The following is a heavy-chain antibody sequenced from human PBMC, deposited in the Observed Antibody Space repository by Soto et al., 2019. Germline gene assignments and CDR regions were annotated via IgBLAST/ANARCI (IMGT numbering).Heavy chain of an antibody. D-gene: IGHD3-10*01. CDR1: GGTFSSYA. CDR2: IIPIFGTA. Sequence: SVKVSCKASGGTFSSYAISWVRQAPGQGLEWMGGIIPIFGTANYAQKFQGRVTITADESTSTAYMELSSLRSEDTAVYYCARDSRLLWFGESNYYYGMDVWGQGTTVTVSS. CDR3: ARDSRLLWFGESNYYYGMDV. J-gene: IGHJ6*02. V-gene: IGHV1-69*13.